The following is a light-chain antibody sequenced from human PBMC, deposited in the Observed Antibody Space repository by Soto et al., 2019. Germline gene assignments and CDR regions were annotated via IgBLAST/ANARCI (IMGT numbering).Light chain of an antibody. CDR2: TTS. CDR1: QTIRNF. J-gene: IGKJ4*01. Sequence: DIQMTQSPSSLSASVGDRVTITCRASQTIRNFLNWYQQKPGTAPRLLIHTTSSLQSGVPARFSGRGSGTDFTLTISSLQPEDFATYYCQQSSSTPQTFGGGTKVEI. CDR3: QQSSSTPQT. V-gene: IGKV1-39*01.